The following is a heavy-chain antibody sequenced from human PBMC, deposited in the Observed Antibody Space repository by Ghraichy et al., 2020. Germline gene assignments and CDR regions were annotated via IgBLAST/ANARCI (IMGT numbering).Heavy chain of an antibody. Sequence: GGSLRLSCAVSGFSFRRHGMSWVRQAPGKGLEWVSGISVSGGNVYYADSVRGRFTISRDNANNTFFLQMNSLRAEDTALYYCVRAYTSIWHPHYYFDSWGQGALVTVSS. CDR3: VRAYTSIWHPHYYFDS. CDR2: ISVSGGNV. D-gene: IGHD6-13*01. J-gene: IGHJ4*02. V-gene: IGHV3-23*01. CDR1: GFSFRRHG.